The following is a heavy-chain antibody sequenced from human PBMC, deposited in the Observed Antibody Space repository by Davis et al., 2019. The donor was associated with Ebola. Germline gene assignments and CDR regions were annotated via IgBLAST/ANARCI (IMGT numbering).Heavy chain of an antibody. J-gene: IGHJ4*02. V-gene: IGHV4-34*01. CDR2: INHSGST. CDR1: GFTFRDYY. Sequence: GSLRLSCAASGFTFRDYYISWIRQPPGKGLDWIGEINHSGSTNYNPSLKSRVTISVDTSKNQFSLKLSSVTAADTAVYYCARVRSSWYQEFDYWGQGTLVTVSS. CDR3: ARVRSSWYQEFDY. D-gene: IGHD6-13*01.